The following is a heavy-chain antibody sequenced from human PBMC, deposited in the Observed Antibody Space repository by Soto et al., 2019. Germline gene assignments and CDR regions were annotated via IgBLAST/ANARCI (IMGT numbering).Heavy chain of an antibody. CDR2: IYYSGST. V-gene: IGHV4-39*07. J-gene: IGHJ4*02. CDR3: ARGPLAYCGGDCYAPFDY. Sequence: SETLSLTCTVSGGSISSSSYYWGWIRQPPGKGLEWIGSIYYSGSTYYIPSLKSRVTISVDTSKNQFSLKLSSVTAADTAVYYCARGPLAYCGGDCYAPFDYWGQGTLVTVSS. CDR1: GGSISSSSYY. D-gene: IGHD2-21*02.